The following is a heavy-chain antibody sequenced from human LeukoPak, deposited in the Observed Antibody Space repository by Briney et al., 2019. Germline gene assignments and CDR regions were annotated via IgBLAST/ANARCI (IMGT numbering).Heavy chain of an antibody. CDR1: GFTLSSYW. CDR3: ARAESDSSGWHHYDY. V-gene: IGHV3-74*01. Sequence: GGSLRLSCAASGFTLSSYWMHWVRQAPGKGLVWVSRINSDGSSTSYADSVKGRFTISRDNAKNTLYLQMNSLRAEDTAVYYCARAESDSSGWHHYDYWGQGTLVTVSS. J-gene: IGHJ4*02. D-gene: IGHD6-19*01. CDR2: INSDGSST.